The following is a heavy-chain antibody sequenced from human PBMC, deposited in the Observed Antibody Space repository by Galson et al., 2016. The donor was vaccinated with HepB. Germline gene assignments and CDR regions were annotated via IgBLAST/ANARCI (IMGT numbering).Heavy chain of an antibody. V-gene: IGHV2-70*17. Sequence: PALVKPTQTLTLTCTFSGFSLTTRGMSVSWIRQPPGKALEWLARIDWDDDEFYSSSLKTRLTISKDTSKDQVVLSMTSVNPVDTATYYCARRHYSADSGGFAHGGQGILVTVSS. CDR1: GFSLTTRGMS. J-gene: IGHJ4*02. CDR3: ARRHYSADSGGFAH. CDR2: IDWDDDE. D-gene: IGHD2-21*02.